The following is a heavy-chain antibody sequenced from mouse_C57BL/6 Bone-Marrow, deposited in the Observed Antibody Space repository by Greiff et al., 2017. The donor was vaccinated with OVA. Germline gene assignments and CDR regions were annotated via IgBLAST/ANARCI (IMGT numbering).Heavy chain of an antibody. Sequence: EVQLQQSGPELVKPGASVKISCKASGYTFTDYYMNWVKQSHGKSLEWIGDINPNNGGTSYNQKFKGKATLTVDKSSSTAYMELRSLTSEDSAVYYCASEGGNRYFDVWGTGTTVTVSS. J-gene: IGHJ1*03. CDR3: ASEGGNRYFDV. CDR2: INPNNGGT. D-gene: IGHD2-1*01. CDR1: GYTFTDYY. V-gene: IGHV1-26*01.